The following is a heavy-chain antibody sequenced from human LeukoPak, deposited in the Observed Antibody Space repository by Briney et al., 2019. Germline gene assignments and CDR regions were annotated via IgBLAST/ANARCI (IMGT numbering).Heavy chain of an antibody. CDR2: ISYDGSNK. CDR3: ASAILEWTNYPMGGY. J-gene: IGHJ4*02. Sequence: PGRSLRLSCAASGFTFSSYAMHWVRQAPGKGLEWVAVISYDGSNKYYADSVKGRFTISRDNSKNTLYLQMNSLRAEDTAVYYCASAILEWTNYPMGGYWGQGTLVTVSS. V-gene: IGHV3-30-3*01. CDR1: GFTFSSYA. D-gene: IGHD3-3*01.